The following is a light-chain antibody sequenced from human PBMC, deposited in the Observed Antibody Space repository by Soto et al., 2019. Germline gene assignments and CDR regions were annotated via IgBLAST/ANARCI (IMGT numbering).Light chain of an antibody. V-gene: IGLV1-51*01. CDR2: DDN. J-gene: IGLJ1*01. CDR3: QSYDSSLSGCV. Sequence: QSVLTQPPSVSAAPGQKVTISCSGSSSNIGNNYVSWYQQLPGTAPKLLIYDDNKRPSGIPDRFSGSKSGTSATLGITGFQTEDEADYYCQSYDSSLSGCVFGTGTKVTVL. CDR1: SSNIGNNY.